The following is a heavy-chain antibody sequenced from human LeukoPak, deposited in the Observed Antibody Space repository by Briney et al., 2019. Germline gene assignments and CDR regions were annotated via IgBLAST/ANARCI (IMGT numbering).Heavy chain of an antibody. CDR3: ARAGGNPHFDY. CDR1: GGSFSGYY. J-gene: IGHJ4*02. CDR2: INHSGST. Sequence: PSETLSLTCAVYGGSFSGYYWSWIRQPPGKGLEWIGEINHSGSTNYNPSLKGRVTISVDTSKNQFSLKLSSVTAADTAVYYCARAGGNPHFDYWGQGTLVTVSS. D-gene: IGHD4-23*01. V-gene: IGHV4-34*01.